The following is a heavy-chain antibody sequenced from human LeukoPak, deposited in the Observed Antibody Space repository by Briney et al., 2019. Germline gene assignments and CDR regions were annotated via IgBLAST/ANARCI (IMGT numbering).Heavy chain of an antibody. V-gene: IGHV3-9*03. J-gene: IGHJ4*02. CDR2: ISWNSGSI. D-gene: IGHD2-21*01. CDR1: GFTFDDYA. Sequence: GRSLRLSCAASGFTFDDYAMHWVRHAPGKGLEWVSGISWNSGSIGYADSVKGRFTISRDNAKNSLYLQMNSLRAEDMALYNCAKDRSNCGGDCYTFDYWGQGTLVTVSS. CDR3: AKDRSNCGGDCYTFDY.